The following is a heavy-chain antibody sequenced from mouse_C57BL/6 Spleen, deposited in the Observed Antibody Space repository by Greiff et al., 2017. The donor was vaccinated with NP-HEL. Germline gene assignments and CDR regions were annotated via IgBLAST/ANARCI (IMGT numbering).Heavy chain of an antibody. J-gene: IGHJ3*01. CDR3: SREDYGPAY. Sequence: ESGPGLVKPSQSLSLTCSVTGYSITSGYYWYWIRQFPGSKLEWMGYISYDGSNNYNPSLKNRISFTLDTSKNPFFQKLNSVTTAETATDYCSREDYGPAYWGQGTLVTVSA. CDR2: ISYDGSN. CDR1: GYSITSGYY. D-gene: IGHD1-1*02. V-gene: IGHV3-6*01.